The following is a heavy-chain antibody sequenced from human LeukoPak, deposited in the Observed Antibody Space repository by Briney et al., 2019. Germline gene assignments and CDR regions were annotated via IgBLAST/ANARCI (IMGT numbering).Heavy chain of an antibody. J-gene: IGHJ3*02. CDR3: ARDYYDSSGYYAFDI. CDR2: IIPIFGTA. V-gene: IGHV1-69*05. Sequence: SVKVSCKASGGTFSSYAISWVRQAPGQGLEWMGRIIPIFGTANYAQKFQGRVTITTDESTSPAYMELSSLRSEDTAVYYCARDYYDSSGYYAFDIWGQGTMVTVSS. D-gene: IGHD3-22*01. CDR1: GGTFSSYA.